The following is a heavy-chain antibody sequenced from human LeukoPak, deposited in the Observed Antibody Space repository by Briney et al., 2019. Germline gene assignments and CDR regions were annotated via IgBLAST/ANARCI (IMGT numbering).Heavy chain of an antibody. J-gene: IGHJ4*02. D-gene: IGHD2-21*01. Sequence: GGSLRLSCAASGFTFSSSWMHWVRQTPGKGLMWVSRISADGSDIKYVDSVKGRFTISRDNAKNSLYLQMNSLRAEDTAVYYCARGDVVAPLKNLAYCGGDCLFYFDYWGQGNLVTVSS. V-gene: IGHV3-74*03. CDR1: GFTFSSSW. CDR3: ARGDVVAPLKNLAYCGGDCLFYFDY. CDR2: ISADGSDI.